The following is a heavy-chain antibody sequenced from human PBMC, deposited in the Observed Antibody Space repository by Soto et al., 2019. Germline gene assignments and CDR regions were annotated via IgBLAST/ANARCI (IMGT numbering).Heavy chain of an antibody. Sequence: QVQLVQSGGEVKKPGASVKVSCKTSGYSFTTYGISWVRQAPGQGLEWMGWSSAYNGNTNYAHKLPDRVTMTTDTPTSTAYMEPRRLRSDDTAVSSCASEGPAPYYFYGMAVWGQGSTVTVSS. CDR1: GYSFTTYG. CDR3: ASEGPAPYYFYGMAV. J-gene: IGHJ6*02. CDR2: SSAYNGNT. V-gene: IGHV1-18*01.